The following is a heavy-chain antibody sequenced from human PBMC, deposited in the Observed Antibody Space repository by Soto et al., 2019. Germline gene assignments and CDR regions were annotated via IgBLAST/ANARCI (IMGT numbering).Heavy chain of an antibody. Sequence: EVHLLDSGGGLVQPGGSLRLSCVASGFTFKNYAMTWVRQAPGKGLEWVSGVNGTGDSTYYADSVKGRFTISRDNSKSTQSLQINSLRVDDTGVYYCAKGFWLDDWGQGTLVTVSS. CDR3: AKGFWLDD. J-gene: IGHJ5*01. V-gene: IGHV3-23*01. CDR1: GFTFKNYA. CDR2: VNGTGDST.